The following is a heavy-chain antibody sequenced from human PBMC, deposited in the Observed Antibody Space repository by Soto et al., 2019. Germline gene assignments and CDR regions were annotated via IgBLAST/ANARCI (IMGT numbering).Heavy chain of an antibody. Sequence: QVQLVESGGGVVQPGRSLTLSCAASGFTFSSHGMHWVRQAPGRRLEWVAVFSYDGINRHYADSVKGRFTISRDNSKNXLSLXINXLXPXXXXXXXXXXEQXSGFYRVADFWGQGTPVTVSS. CDR1: GFTFSSHG. CDR2: FSYDGINR. J-gene: IGHJ4*02. D-gene: IGHD5-12*01. V-gene: IGHV3-30*03. CDR3: XXEQXSGFYRVADF.